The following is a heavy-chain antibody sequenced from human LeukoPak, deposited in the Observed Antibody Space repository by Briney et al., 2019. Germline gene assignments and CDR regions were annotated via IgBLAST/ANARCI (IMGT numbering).Heavy chain of an antibody. CDR2: IYSGGST. V-gene: IGHV3-66*01. Sequence: PGGSLRLSCAASGFTVSSNYMSWVRQAPGKGLEWVSVIYSGGSTYYADSVKGRFTTSRDNSKNTLYLQMNSLRAEDTAVYYCARDLNDILTGYYTDYWGQGTLVTVSS. CDR1: GFTVSSNY. D-gene: IGHD3-9*01. CDR3: ARDLNDILTGYYTDY. J-gene: IGHJ4*02.